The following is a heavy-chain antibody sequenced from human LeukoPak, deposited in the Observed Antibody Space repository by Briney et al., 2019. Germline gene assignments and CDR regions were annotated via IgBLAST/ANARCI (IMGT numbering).Heavy chain of an antibody. CDR3: ARGSALSGSYFPPFDY. CDR1: GYTFTSYG. Sequence: GASVKVSCKASGYTFTSYGISWVRQAPGKGLEWVSVIYSGGSTYYADSVKGRFIISRDNSKNTLYLQMNSLRAEDTAVYYCARGSALSGSYFPPFDYWGQGTLVTVSS. V-gene: IGHV3-53*01. CDR2: IYSGGST. J-gene: IGHJ4*02. D-gene: IGHD3-10*01.